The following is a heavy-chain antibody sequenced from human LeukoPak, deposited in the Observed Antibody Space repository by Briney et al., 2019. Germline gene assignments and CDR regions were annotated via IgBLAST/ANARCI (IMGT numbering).Heavy chain of an antibody. CDR3: AKDAGGYCSSTSCYSDY. CDR1: GFTFSSYA. D-gene: IGHD2-2*02. J-gene: IGHJ4*02. V-gene: IGHV3-23*01. CDR2: ISGSRGST. Sequence: GGSLRLSCAASGFTFSSYAMSWVRQAPGKGLEWVSAISGSRGSTYYADSVKGRFTISRDNSKNTLYLQMNSLRAEDTAVYYCAKDAGGYCSSTSCYSDYWGQGTLVTVSS.